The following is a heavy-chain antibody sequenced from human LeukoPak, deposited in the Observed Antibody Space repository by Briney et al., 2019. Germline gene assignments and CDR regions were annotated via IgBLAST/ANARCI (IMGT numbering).Heavy chain of an antibody. CDR1: GGSINSYY. D-gene: IGHD3-10*01. CDR2: IYYSGST. CDR3: ARSGSGDPYAGWFDP. V-gene: IGHV4-59*01. Sequence: SETLSLTCTVSGGSINSYYWSWIRQPPGKGLEWIGYIYYSGSTNYNPSLKSRVTISVDTSKNQFSLKLSSVTAADTAVYYCARSGSGDPYAGWFDPWGQGTLVTVSS. J-gene: IGHJ5*02.